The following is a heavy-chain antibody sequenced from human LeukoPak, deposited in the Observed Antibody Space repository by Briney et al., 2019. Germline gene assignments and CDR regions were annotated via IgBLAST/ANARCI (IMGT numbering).Heavy chain of an antibody. CDR2: ISGSGGST. J-gene: IGHJ4*02. Sequence: PGGSLRLSCAASGFTYSSYAMSWVRQAPGKGLEWVSAISGSGGSTYYADSVKGRFTISRDNSKNTLYLQMNSLKTEDTAVYYCTADPPMVRGVIIFSDFDYWGQGTLVTVSS. CDR1: GFTYSSYA. CDR3: TADPPMVRGVIIFSDFDY. V-gene: IGHV3-23*01. D-gene: IGHD3-10*01.